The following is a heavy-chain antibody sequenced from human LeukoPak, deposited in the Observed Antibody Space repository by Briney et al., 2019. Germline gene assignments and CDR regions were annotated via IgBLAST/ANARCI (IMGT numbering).Heavy chain of an antibody. V-gene: IGHV3-74*01. Sequence: PGGSLRLSCAASGFTFSRYSMHWVRQAPGKGLVWVSHVNSDGSGTDYADSVKGRFTISRDNAKNTLYLQMNSLRAEDTAIYYCARDLRVISFDNWGQGTLVSVSS. CDR3: ARDLRVISFDN. CDR2: VNSDGSGT. J-gene: IGHJ4*02. D-gene: IGHD2-21*01. CDR1: GFTFSRYS.